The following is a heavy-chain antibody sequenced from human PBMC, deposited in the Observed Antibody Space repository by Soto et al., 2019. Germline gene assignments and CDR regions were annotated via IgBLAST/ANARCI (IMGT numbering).Heavy chain of an antibody. J-gene: IGHJ3*02. CDR2: IYPRDSDT. Sequence: GESLKISCKGSGYSFTSYWIGWVRQMPGKGLEWMGIIYPRDSDTRYSPSFQGQVTISADKSISTAYLQWSSLKASDTAMYYCARRDSRIAVAGLDAFDIWGQGTMVTVSS. V-gene: IGHV5-51*01. CDR3: ARRDSRIAVAGLDAFDI. CDR1: GYSFTSYW. D-gene: IGHD6-19*01.